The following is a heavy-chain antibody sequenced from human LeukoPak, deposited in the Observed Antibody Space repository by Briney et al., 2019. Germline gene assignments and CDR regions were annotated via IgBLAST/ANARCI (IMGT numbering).Heavy chain of an antibody. CDR2: ISYDGSNK. V-gene: IGHV3-30*18. CDR3: AKSQQWLVPAEYFQH. Sequence: GGSLRLSCAASGFTFSSYGMHWVRQAPGKGLEWVAVISYDGSNKYYADSVKGRFTISRDNSKNTLYLQMNSLRAEDTAVYYCAKSQQWLVPAEYFQHWGQGTLVTVSS. J-gene: IGHJ1*01. CDR1: GFTFSSYG. D-gene: IGHD6-19*01.